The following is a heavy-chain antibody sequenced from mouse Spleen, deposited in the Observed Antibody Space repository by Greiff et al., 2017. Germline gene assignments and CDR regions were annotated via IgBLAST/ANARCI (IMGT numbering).Heavy chain of an antibody. Sequence: EVHLVESGGGLVKLGGSLKLSCAASGFTFSSYAMPWVRQTPEKRLEWVATISSGGGNTYYPDSVKGRFTISRDNAKNTLYLQMSSLKSEDTAMYYCARHGGITIFAYWGQGTLVTVSA. D-gene: IGHD1-1*02. CDR1: GFTFSSYA. J-gene: IGHJ3*01. V-gene: IGHV5-9-3*01. CDR3: ARHGGITIFAY. CDR2: ISSGGGNT.